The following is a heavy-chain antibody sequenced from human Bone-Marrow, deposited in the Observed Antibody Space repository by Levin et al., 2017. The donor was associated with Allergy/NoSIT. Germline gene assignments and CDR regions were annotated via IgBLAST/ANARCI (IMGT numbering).Heavy chain of an antibody. CDR1: GYTFTSYG. Sequence: WASVKVSCKASGYTFTSYGISWVRQAPGQGLEWMGWISAYNGNTNYAQKLQGRVTMTTDTSTSTAYMELRSLRSDDTAVYYCARDPEDCSSTSCYAGGFWGQGTLVTVSS. CDR2: ISAYNGNT. V-gene: IGHV1-18*01. J-gene: IGHJ4*02. D-gene: IGHD2-2*01. CDR3: ARDPEDCSSTSCYAGGF.